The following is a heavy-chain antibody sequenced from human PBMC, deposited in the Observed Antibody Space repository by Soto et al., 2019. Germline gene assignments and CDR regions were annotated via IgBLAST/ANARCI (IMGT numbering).Heavy chain of an antibody. J-gene: IGHJ4*02. Sequence: GASVKVSCKASGGTFSSYAISWVRQAPGQGLEWMGGIIPIFGTANYAQKFQGRVTITADESTSTAYMELSSLRSEDTAVYYCARNIVATLYYFDYWGQGTLVTVSS. CDR3: ARNIVATLYYFDY. D-gene: IGHD5-12*01. CDR1: GGTFSSYA. CDR2: IIPIFGTA. V-gene: IGHV1-69*13.